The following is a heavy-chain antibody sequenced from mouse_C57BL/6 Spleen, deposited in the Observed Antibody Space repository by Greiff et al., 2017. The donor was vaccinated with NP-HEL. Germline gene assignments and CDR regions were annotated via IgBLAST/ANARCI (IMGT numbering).Heavy chain of an antibody. Sequence: EVQLQQSGPVLVKPGASVKMSCKASGYTFTDYYMNWVKQSHGKSLEWIGVINPYNGGTSYNQKFKGKATLTVDKSSSTAYMELNSLTSEDSAVYYCARFVTTEPYYFDYWGQGTTLTVSS. V-gene: IGHV1-19*01. J-gene: IGHJ2*01. CDR1: GYTFTDYY. D-gene: IGHD1-2*01. CDR3: ARFVTTEPYYFDY. CDR2: INPYNGGT.